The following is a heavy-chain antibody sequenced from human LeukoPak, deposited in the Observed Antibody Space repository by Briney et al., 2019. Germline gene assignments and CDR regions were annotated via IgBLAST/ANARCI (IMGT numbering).Heavy chain of an antibody. V-gene: IGHV1-18*01. CDR2: ISTYNVNT. CDR1: GYTFTNYG. D-gene: IGHD2-21*01. CDR3: ARDRVPDCGTECSRWWLGMDV. J-gene: IGHJ6*03. Sequence: ASVKVSCKASGYTFTNYGITWVRQAPGQGLEWMGWISTYNVNTNYAQKFQGRVTMTTDPSTSTAYMELRSLRSDDTAVYYCARDRVPDCGTECSRWWLGMDVWGKGTTVTVSS.